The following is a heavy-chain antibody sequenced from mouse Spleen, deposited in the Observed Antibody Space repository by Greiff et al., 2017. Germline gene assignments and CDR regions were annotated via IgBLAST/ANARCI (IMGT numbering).Heavy chain of an antibody. V-gene: IGHV1-53*01. J-gene: IGHJ2*01. CDR1: GYTFTSYW. D-gene: IGHD2-10*02. CDR2: INPSNGGT. CDR3: AREGYGNYGHYFDY. Sequence: QVQLQPPGTELVKPGASVKLSCKASGYTFTSYWMHWVKQRPGQGLEWIGNINPSNGGTNYNEKFKSKATLTVDKSSSTAYMQLSSLTSEDSAVYYCAREGYGNYGHYFDYWGQGTTLTVSS.